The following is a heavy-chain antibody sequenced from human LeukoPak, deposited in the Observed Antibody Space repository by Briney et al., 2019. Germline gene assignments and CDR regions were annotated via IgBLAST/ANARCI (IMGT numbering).Heavy chain of an antibody. CDR1: GFTFDDYA. V-gene: IGHV3-9*03. Sequence: PGGSLRLSCAASGFTFDDYAMHWVRQAPGKGLEWVSGISWSSGSIGYADSVKGRFTISRDNAKNSLYLQMNSLRAEDMALYYCAKGMVRGVPYYMDVWGKGTTVTVSS. J-gene: IGHJ6*03. CDR3: AKGMVRGVPYYMDV. CDR2: ISWSSGSI. D-gene: IGHD3-10*01.